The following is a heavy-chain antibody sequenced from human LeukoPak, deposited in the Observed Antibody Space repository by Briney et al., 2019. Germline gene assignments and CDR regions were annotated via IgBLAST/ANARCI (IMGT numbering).Heavy chain of an antibody. V-gene: IGHV3-21*01. CDR1: GFTFSSYS. CDR3: ARVATAKYYYDSSGLYPGY. J-gene: IGHJ4*02. CDR2: ISSSSSYI. Sequence: GGCLRLSCPASGFTFSSYSMNWGRQAPGKGLEWVSSISSSSSYIYYADSVKGRFTISRDNAKNSLYLQMNSLRAEDTAVYYCARVATAKYYYDSSGLYPGYWGQGTLVTVSS. D-gene: IGHD3-22*01.